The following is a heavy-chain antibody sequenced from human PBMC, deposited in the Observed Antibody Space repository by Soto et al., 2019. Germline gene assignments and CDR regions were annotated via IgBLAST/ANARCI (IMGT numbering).Heavy chain of an antibody. V-gene: IGHV4-34*01. CDR1: GGSFSGYY. Sequence: QVQLQQWGAGLLKPSETLSLTCAVYGGSFSGYYWSWIRQPPGKGLEWIGEINHSGSTNYNPSLKSRVTISVDTSKNQVSLKLSSVTAADTAVYYCARGLQLDYWGQGTLVTVSS. J-gene: IGHJ4*02. D-gene: IGHD5-18*01. CDR2: INHSGST. CDR3: ARGLQLDY.